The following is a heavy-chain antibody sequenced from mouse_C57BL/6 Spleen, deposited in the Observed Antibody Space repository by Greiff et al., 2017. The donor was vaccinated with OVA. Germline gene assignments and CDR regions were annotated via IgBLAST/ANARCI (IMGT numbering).Heavy chain of an antibody. Sequence: EVMLVESGGGLVQPGGSLKLSCAASGFTFSDYYMYWVRQTPEKRLEWVAYISNGGGSTYYPDTVKGRFTISRDNAKNTLYLQMSRLKSEDTAMYYCARQYGYHWYFDVWGTGTTVTVSS. CDR3: ARQYGYHWYFDV. CDR2: ISNGGGST. J-gene: IGHJ1*03. D-gene: IGHD2-2*01. V-gene: IGHV5-12*01. CDR1: GFTFSDYY.